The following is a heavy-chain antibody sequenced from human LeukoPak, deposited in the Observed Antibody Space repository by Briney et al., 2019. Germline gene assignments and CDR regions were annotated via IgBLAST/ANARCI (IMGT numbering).Heavy chain of an antibody. J-gene: IGHJ5*02. V-gene: IGHV4-4*09. D-gene: IGHD2-2*01. CDR1: GGSISSYY. CDR2: IYTSGST. CDR3: ARHTHCSSTSCSARRWFDP. Sequence: SETLSLTCTVSGGSISSYYWSWIRQPPRKGLEWIGYIYTSGSTNYNPSLKSRVTISVDTSKNQFSLKLSSVTAADTAVYYCARHTHCSSTSCSARRWFDPWGQGTLVTVSS.